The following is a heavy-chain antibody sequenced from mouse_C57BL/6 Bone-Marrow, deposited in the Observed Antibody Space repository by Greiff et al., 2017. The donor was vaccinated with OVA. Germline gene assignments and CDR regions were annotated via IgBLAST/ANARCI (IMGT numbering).Heavy chain of an antibody. D-gene: IGHD1-1*01. V-gene: IGHV1-69*01. CDR1: GYTFTSYW. Sequence: QVHVKQPGAELVMPGASVKLSCKASGYTFTSYWMHWVKQRPGQGLEWIGEIDPSDSYTNYNQKFKGKSTLTVDKSSSTAYMQLSSLTSEDSAVYYCAREGITTVVATENAMDYWGQGTSVTVSS. CDR3: AREGITTVVATENAMDY. J-gene: IGHJ4*01. CDR2: IDPSDSYT.